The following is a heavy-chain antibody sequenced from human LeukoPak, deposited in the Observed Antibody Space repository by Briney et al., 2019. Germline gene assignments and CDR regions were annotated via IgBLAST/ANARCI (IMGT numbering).Heavy chain of an antibody. CDR3: AKDGGRYRFDF. Sequence: GGSLRLSCAASGFIFSSYAMHWVRQAPGKGLEYVSGISSSGGSTFYANSLKGRFTISRDRSKNSVYLQMNSLRPDDTALYYCAKDGGRYRFDFWGQGTMVTVSS. V-gene: IGHV3-64*01. D-gene: IGHD3-16*02. CDR2: ISSSGGST. CDR1: GFIFSSYA. J-gene: IGHJ4*02.